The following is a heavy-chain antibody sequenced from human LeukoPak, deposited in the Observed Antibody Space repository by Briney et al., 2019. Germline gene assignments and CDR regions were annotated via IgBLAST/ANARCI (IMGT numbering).Heavy chain of an antibody. CDR3: ARGRQYYYYYGMDV. Sequence: VGPLRLSCAASGFTLRSYWMQWVPQTPGKGPVCVSRINSAGSSTSYADSVKGRSTISRHNHKNTLYLQMNSLRAEDTAVYYCARGRQYYYYYGMDVWGKGTTVTVSS. D-gene: IGHD6-25*01. CDR2: INSAGSST. CDR1: GFTLRSYW. J-gene: IGHJ6*04. V-gene: IGHV3-74*01.